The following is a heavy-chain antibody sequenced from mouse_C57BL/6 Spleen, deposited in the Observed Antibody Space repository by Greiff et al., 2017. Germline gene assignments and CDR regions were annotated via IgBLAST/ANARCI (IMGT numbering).Heavy chain of an antibody. Sequence: QVQLLQPGAELVKPGASVKLSCKASGYTFTSYWMHWVKQRPGQGLEWIGMIHPNSGSTNYNEKFKSKATLTVDKSSSTAYMQLSSLTSEDSAVYYCAREELNYYCSRNFDYWGQGTTLTVSS. CDR1: GYTFTSYW. D-gene: IGHD1-1*01. J-gene: IGHJ2*01. CDR3: AREELNYYCSRNFDY. CDR2: IHPNSGST. V-gene: IGHV1-64*01.